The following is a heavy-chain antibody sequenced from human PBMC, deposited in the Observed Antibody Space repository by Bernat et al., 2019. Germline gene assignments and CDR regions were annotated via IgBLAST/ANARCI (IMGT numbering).Heavy chain of an antibody. CDR2: ISYDGSNK. CDR3: AKETYYYDSSGLGY. D-gene: IGHD3-22*01. CDR1: GFTFSSYG. V-gene: IGHV3-30*18. J-gene: IGHJ4*02. Sequence: QVQLVESGGGVVQPGRSLRLSCVASGFTFSSYGMHWVRQAPGKGLEWVAVISYDGSNKYYADSVKGRFTISRDNSKNTLYLQMNSLRAEDTAVYYCAKETYYYDSSGLGYWGQGTLVTVSS.